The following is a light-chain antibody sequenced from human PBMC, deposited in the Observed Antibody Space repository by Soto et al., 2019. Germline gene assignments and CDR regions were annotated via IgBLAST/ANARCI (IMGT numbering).Light chain of an antibody. CDR2: WSS. CDR3: HQYYSAPLT. CDR1: RSILYRSNNKNY. J-gene: IGKJ4*01. Sequence: DILITQSPQSLAVSPGEWATINCKSSRSILYRSNNKNYLAWYQQKKRQPPKVXIYWSSTRESGVPDRFSGSGYGTDFNLTISSLQPEDVAVYYCHQYYSAPLTFGGGTKVDIK. V-gene: IGKV4-1*01.